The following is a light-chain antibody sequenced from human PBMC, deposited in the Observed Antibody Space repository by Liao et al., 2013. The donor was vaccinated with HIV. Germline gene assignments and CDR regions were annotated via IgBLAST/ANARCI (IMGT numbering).Light chain of an antibody. CDR1: TLGDKY. CDR2: QDT. Sequence: SYELTQPPSVSVSPGQTASITCSGDTLGDKYACWYQQRPGQSPVLVIYQDTKRPSGIPERFSGSSSGTTVTLTISGVQAEDEADYYCQSAVGLFGGGTKLTVL. V-gene: IGLV3-1*01. CDR3: QSAVGL. J-gene: IGLJ3*02.